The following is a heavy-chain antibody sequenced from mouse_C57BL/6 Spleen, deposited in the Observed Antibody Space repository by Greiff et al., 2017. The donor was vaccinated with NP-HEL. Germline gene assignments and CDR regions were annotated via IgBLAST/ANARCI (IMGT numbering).Heavy chain of an antibody. CDR1: GYTFTSYG. D-gene: IGHD1-1*01. J-gene: IGHJ4*01. V-gene: IGHV1-81*01. CDR3: ARFITTVVATRAMDY. Sequence: QVQLKQSGAELARPGASVKLSCKASGYTFTSYGISWVKQRPGQGLEWIGEIYPRSGNTYYNEKFKGKATLTADKSSSTAYMELRSLTSEDSAVYFCARFITTVVATRAMDYWGQGTSVTVSS. CDR2: IYPRSGNT.